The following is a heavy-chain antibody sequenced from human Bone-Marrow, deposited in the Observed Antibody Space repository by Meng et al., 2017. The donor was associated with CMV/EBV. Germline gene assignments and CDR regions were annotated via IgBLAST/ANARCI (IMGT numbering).Heavy chain of an antibody. D-gene: IGHD1-14*01. CDR2: ISSSSSYI. CDR3: ARCCRINGPRWFDP. Sequence: GESLKISCAASGFTFSNYSMNWVRQAPGKGLEWVSSISSSSSYIYYADSVKGRFTISRDNAKNSLYLQMNSLRAEDTAVYYCARCCRINGPRWFDPWGQGTPVTVSS. CDR1: GFTFSNYS. J-gene: IGHJ5*02. V-gene: IGHV3-21*01.